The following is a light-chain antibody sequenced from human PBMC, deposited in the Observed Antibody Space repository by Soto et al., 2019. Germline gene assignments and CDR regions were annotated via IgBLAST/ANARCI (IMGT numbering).Light chain of an antibody. V-gene: IGKV1-5*03. J-gene: IGKJ1*01. CDR3: QHYNSYSEA. CDR2: KAS. CDR1: QTISSW. Sequence: DIQMTQSPSTLSGSVGDRVTITCRASQTISSWLAWYQQKPGKAPKLQIYKASTLKSGVPSRFSGSGSGTEFTLTSSSLQPDDFATYYCQHYNSYSEAFGQGTQVALK.